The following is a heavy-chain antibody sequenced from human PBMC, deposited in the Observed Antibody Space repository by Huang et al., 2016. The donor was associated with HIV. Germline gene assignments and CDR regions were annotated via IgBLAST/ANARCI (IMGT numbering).Heavy chain of an antibody. D-gene: IGHD6-19*01. CDR3: AREKAADSAWYGVYYFDY. Sequence: QVQLRQWGAGLVKPSETLSLTCAVYGGSFSGYYWTWTRQAPGKGLEGIGEINHIGKTNYQPSLKSRVTISKDTAKNQFSLQLTSVSAADTGVYFCAREKAADSAWYGVYYFDYWGEGALVTVTS. V-gene: IGHV4-34*01. J-gene: IGHJ4*02. CDR2: INHIGKT. CDR1: GGSFSGYY.